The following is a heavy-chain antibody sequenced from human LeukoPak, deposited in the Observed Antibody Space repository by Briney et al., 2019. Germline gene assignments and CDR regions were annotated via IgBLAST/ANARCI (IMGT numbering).Heavy chain of an antibody. V-gene: IGHV1-69*04. D-gene: IGHD5-12*01. J-gene: IGHJ4*02. Sequence: SVKVSCKASGGTFSSYAISWVRQAPGQGLEWMGRIIPILGLANYAQKFQGRVTITADKSTSTAYMELSSLRSEDTAVYYCARERDIVATTTRDDYWGQGTLVTVSS. CDR3: ARERDIVATTTRDDY. CDR1: GGTFSSYA. CDR2: IIPILGLA.